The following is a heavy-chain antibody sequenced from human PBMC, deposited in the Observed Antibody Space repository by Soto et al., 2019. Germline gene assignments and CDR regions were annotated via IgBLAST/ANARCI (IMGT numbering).Heavy chain of an antibody. CDR2: ISGSGGST. J-gene: IGHJ6*03. Sequence: PRGSPRLSFAASEFTFSSYAMSWVRQAPGKGLEWVSAISGSGGSTYYADSVKGRFTISRDNSKNTLYLQMNSLRAEDTAVYYCAKFDTLGIEGFWSGYYFHEDRNYYYYTDVWGKGTTVTVSS. CDR3: AKFDTLGIEGFWSGYYFHEDRNYYYYTDV. V-gene: IGHV3-23*01. CDR1: EFTFSSYA. D-gene: IGHD3-3*01.